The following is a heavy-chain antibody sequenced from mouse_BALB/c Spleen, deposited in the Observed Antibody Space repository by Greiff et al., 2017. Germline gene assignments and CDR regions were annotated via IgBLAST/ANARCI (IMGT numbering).Heavy chain of an antibody. D-gene: IGHD2-1*01. J-gene: IGHJ4*01. V-gene: IGHV10-1*02. CDR1: GFTFNTYA. CDR2: IRSKSNNYAT. CDR3: VRHVDGKSDYAMDY. Sequence: EVMLVESGGGLVQPKGSLKLSCAASGFTFNTYAMNWVRQAPGKGLEWVARIRSKSNNYATYYADSVKDRFTISRDDSQSMLYLQMNNLKTEDTAMYYCVRHVDGKSDYAMDYGGQGTSVTVSS.